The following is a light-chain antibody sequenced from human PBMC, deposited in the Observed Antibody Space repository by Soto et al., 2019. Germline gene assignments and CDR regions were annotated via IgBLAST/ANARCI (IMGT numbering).Light chain of an antibody. J-gene: IGLJ3*02. CDR1: SGHPNSA. CDR3: QTWGSGILV. CDR2: VNTDGSH. V-gene: IGLV4-69*01. Sequence: QPVLTQSPSASASLGASVKLTCTLSSGHPNSAIAWHLQQPEKGPRYLMRVNTDGSHTKGDGIPDRFSGSSSGAERYLTISSLQAEDEADYYCQTWGSGILVFGGGTKLTVL.